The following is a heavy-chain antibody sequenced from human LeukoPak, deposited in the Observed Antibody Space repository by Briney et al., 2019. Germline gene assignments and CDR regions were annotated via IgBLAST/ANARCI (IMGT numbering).Heavy chain of an antibody. CDR3: ARELVGASGFDY. Sequence: GGSLRLSCAASGFTFSSYGMHWVRQAPGKGLEWVAFIRYDGSNKYYADSVKGRFTISRDNAKNSLYLQMNSLRAEDTAVYYCARELVGASGFDYWGQGTLVTVSS. CDR2: IRYDGSNK. J-gene: IGHJ4*02. CDR1: GFTFSSYG. D-gene: IGHD1-26*01. V-gene: IGHV3-30*02.